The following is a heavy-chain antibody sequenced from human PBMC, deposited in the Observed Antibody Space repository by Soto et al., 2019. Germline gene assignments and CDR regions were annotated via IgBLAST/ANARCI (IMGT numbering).Heavy chain of an antibody. J-gene: IGHJ6*02. CDR1: GGSISSDGYY. V-gene: IGHV4-31*03. Sequence: QVQLQESGPGLVKPSQTLSLTCTVSGGSISSDGYYWSWIHQHPGKGLEWIGYIFNSGSAYYNPSLKSRVTISVDTSKNQFSLWLSSVTAADTAVYYCARGAVTNLYYYYYGMDVWGQGTTVTVSS. D-gene: IGHD4-4*01. CDR3: ARGAVTNLYYYYYGMDV. CDR2: IFNSGSA.